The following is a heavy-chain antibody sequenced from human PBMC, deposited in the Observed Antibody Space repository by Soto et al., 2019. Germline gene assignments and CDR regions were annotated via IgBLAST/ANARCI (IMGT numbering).Heavy chain of an antibody. Sequence: PGESLKISCKGSGYSFTSYWIGWVRQMPGKGLEWMGIIYPGDSDTRYSPSFQGQVTISADKSISTAYLQWSSLKASDTAMYYCARPQVVPAAISGAFDIWGQGTMVTVS. CDR3: ARPQVVPAAISGAFDI. D-gene: IGHD2-2*02. CDR1: GYSFTSYW. J-gene: IGHJ3*02. V-gene: IGHV5-51*01. CDR2: IYPGDSDT.